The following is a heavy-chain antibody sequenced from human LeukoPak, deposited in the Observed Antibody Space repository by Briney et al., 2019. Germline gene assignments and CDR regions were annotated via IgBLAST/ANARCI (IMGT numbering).Heavy chain of an antibody. CDR1: GFTFSSYG. CDR3: ARDLSRQQLVPGAFDI. CDR2: ISGSGGST. D-gene: IGHD6-13*01. Sequence: GGSLRLSCAASGFTFSSYGMSWVRQAPGKGLEWDSAISGSGGSTYYADSVKGRFTISRDNSKNTLYLQMNSLRAEDTAVYYCARDLSRQQLVPGAFDIWGQGTMVTVSS. J-gene: IGHJ3*02. V-gene: IGHV3-23*01.